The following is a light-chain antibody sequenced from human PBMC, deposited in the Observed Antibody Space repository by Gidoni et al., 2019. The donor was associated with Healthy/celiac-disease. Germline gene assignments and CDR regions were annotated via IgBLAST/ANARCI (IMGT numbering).Light chain of an antibody. V-gene: IGKV1-39*01. CDR2: AAY. Sequence: DIQMTQSPSSLSASVGDRVTITCRASQSISSYLNWYQQKPGKAPKLLIYAAYSLQSGVPSRFSGSGSGTDFTLTISNLQPEDFATYYCQQSYSTPRTFXPXTKVDIK. J-gene: IGKJ3*01. CDR3: QQSYSTPRT. CDR1: QSISSY.